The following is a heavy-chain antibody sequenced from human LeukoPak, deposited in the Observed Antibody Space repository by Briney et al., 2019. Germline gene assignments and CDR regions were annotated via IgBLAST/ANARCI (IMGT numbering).Heavy chain of an antibody. CDR1: GGSFSSYY. V-gene: IGHV4-59*01. D-gene: IGHD4-17*01. CDR2: IYYSGSS. CDR3: ARDRGDYGDYEDYMDV. Sequence: SETLSLTCAVYGGSFSSYYWSWIRQPPGKGLEWIGYIYYSGSSNYNPSLKSRVTISVDTSKNQFSLKLSSVTAADTAVYYCARDRGDYGDYEDYMDVWGKGTTVTVSS. J-gene: IGHJ6*03.